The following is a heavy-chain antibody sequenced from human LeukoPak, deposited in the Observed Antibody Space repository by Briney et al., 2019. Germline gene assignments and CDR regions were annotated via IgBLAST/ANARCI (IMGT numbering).Heavy chain of an antibody. D-gene: IGHD5-12*01. V-gene: IGHV3-48*02. J-gene: IGHJ5*02. CDR2: IDNRGHVI. CDR1: TFAFSNNN. CDR3: ARGAGSSWFYR. Sequence: GGSLLLSCVAFTFAFSNNNMNWVRQAPGKGLEWLSFIDNRGHVIEYADSVKGRFTISRDNAKNSLFLQMTSLRNDDTAVYYCARGAGSSWFYRWGQGTLVTVSS.